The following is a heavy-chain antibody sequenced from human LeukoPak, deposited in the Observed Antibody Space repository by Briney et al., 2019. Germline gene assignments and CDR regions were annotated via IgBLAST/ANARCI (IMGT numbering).Heavy chain of an antibody. CDR2: ISGSGGST. Sequence: SGGSLRLSCAASGFTFSSYAMSWVRQAPGKGLEWVSAISGSGGSTYYADSVKGRFTISRDNSKNTLYLQMNSLRAEDTAVYYCAILSGVATIIFVYWGQGTLVTVSS. CDR1: GFTFSSYA. D-gene: IGHD5-24*01. V-gene: IGHV3-23*01. CDR3: AILSGVATIIFVY. J-gene: IGHJ4*02.